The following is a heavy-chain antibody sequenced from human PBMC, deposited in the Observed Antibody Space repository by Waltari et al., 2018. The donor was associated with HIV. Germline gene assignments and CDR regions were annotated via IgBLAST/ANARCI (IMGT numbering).Heavy chain of an antibody. Sequence: EVQLLESGGGLVQPGGSLRLSCTASGFTFSSHAMSWVRHTPGGGLGGVSAISGSADSTNYADSVKGRFTVSRDHSQNPLYLQLNRPRAQEPAVYYCTLFNYWGQGTLVTVSS. J-gene: IGHJ4*02. V-gene: IGHV3-23*01. CDR2: ISGSADST. CDR3: TLFNY. CDR1: GFTFSSHA.